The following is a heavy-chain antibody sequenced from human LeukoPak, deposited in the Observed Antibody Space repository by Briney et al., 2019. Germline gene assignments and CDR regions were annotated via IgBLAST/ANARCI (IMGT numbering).Heavy chain of an antibody. CDR2: INSDGSST. CDR1: GFTFSSYW. D-gene: IGHD5-24*01. CDR3: VRAGEMATALFDY. Sequence: GGSLRLSCVASGFTFSSYWMHWVRQAPGKGLVWVSRINSDGSSTSYADSVKGRFTISRDNAKNTLYLQMNSLRAEDTAVYYCVRAGEMATALFDYWGQGTLVTVSS. V-gene: IGHV3-74*01. J-gene: IGHJ4*02.